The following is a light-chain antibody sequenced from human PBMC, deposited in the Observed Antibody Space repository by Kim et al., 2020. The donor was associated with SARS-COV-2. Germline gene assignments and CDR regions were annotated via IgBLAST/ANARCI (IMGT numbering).Light chain of an antibody. CDR1: SGNSSYA. J-gene: IGLJ2*01. CDR2: LNSDGSH. Sequence: SVTLTCTRGSGNSSYAIAWHQQQPEKGPRYLMKLNSDGSHSKGDGIPDRFSGSSSGAERYLTISSLQSEDEADYYCQTWGTGIVVFGGGTQLTVL. V-gene: IGLV4-69*01. CDR3: QTWGTGIVV.